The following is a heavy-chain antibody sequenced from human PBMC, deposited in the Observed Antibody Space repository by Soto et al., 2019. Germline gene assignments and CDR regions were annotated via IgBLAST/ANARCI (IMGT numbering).Heavy chain of an antibody. CDR3: AKSPLGYNYGLT. D-gene: IGHD5-18*01. CDR1: GYTFTSYE. CDR2: MNPKSGNT. J-gene: IGHJ5*02. V-gene: IGHV1-8*01. Sequence: GASVKVSCKASGYTFTSYEITWVRQATGQGLEWMGWMNPKSGNTGSAQKFQGRVTMTRDTSTSTAYMEVGSLTSEDTAVYYCAKSPLGYNYGLTWGQGTLVTVSS.